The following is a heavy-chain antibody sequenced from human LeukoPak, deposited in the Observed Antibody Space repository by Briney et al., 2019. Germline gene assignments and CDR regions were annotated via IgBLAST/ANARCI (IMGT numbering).Heavy chain of an antibody. CDR3: ARHGSYSPFDY. Sequence: SQSLSLTCTVSGGSVSSSSYECGWLRQPPGKGLEWLWSIYYSGSTYYNPSLKSRVTISVVTYKDLFSLKLSSVTAADTAVYYCARHGSYSPFDYWGEGPRVSVSS. CDR2: IYYSGST. V-gene: IGHV4-39*01. D-gene: IGHD1-26*01. CDR1: GGSVSSSSYE. J-gene: IGHJ4*02.